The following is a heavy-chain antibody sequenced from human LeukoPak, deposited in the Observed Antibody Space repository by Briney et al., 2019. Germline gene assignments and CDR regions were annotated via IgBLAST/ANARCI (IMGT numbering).Heavy chain of an antibody. D-gene: IGHD6-6*01. Sequence: GGSLRLSCAASGFTFSSYAMSWVRQAPGKGLEWVSVISGSGTSTDYADSVKGRFTISRDTSKNTLYLQMNSLRAEDTALYYCAKDLHVSHYSSSSRGFDYWGQGTLVTVSS. CDR1: GFTFSSYA. V-gene: IGHV3-23*01. CDR3: AKDLHVSHYSSSSRGFDY. CDR2: ISGSGTST. J-gene: IGHJ4*02.